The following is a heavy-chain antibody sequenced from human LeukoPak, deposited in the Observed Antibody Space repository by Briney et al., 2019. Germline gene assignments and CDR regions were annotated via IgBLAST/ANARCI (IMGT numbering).Heavy chain of an antibody. CDR3: ARDSSGYPDAFDI. V-gene: IGHV4-31*03. D-gene: IGHD3-22*01. CDR1: GGSISSGGYY. CDR2: FFYSGST. J-gene: IGHJ3*02. Sequence: SQTLSLTCTVSGGSISSGGYYWSWIRQHPEKGLEWIGYFFYSGSTYYNPSLKSRLTISVDTSKNQFSLKLSSVIAADTAVYYCARDSSGYPDAFDIWGQGTMVTVSS.